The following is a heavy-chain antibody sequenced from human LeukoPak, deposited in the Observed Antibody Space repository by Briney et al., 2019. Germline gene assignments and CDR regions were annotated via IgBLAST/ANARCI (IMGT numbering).Heavy chain of an antibody. CDR3: ATVPRQQIYYYGMDV. CDR1: GYTLTELS. V-gene: IGHV1-24*01. D-gene: IGHD5-18*01. CDR2: FDPEDGET. J-gene: IGHJ6*02. Sequence: ASVKVSCKVSGYTLTELSMHWVRQAPGKGLEWMGGFDPEDGETIYAQKFQGRVTMTEDTSTDTAYMELGSLRSEDTAVYYCATVPRQQIYYYGMDVWGQGTTVTVSS.